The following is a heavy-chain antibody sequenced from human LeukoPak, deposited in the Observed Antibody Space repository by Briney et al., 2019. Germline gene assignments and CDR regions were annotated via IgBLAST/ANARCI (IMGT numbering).Heavy chain of an antibody. Sequence: GESLKISCKGSGYSFTSYWIGWVLQMPGKGLEWMGIIYPGDSDTRYSPSFQGQVTISADKSISTAYLQWSSLKASDTAMYYCASVYYDFWSVYPLGAFDIWGQGTMVTVSS. CDR3: ASVYYDFWSVYPLGAFDI. D-gene: IGHD3-3*01. J-gene: IGHJ3*02. CDR2: IYPGDSDT. CDR1: GYSFTSYW. V-gene: IGHV5-51*01.